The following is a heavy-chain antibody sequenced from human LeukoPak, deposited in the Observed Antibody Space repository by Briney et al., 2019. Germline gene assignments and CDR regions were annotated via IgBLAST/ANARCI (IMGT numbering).Heavy chain of an antibody. CDR1: GGSISSYY. D-gene: IGHD3-22*01. Sequence: PSETLSLTCTVSGGSISSYYWSWIRQPPGKGLEWIGYIYYSGSTNYNPSLKSRVTISVDTSKNQFSLKLSSVTAVDTAVYYCARHLAYYYDSSGIDAFDIWGQGTMVTVSS. V-gene: IGHV4-59*08. CDR2: IYYSGST. J-gene: IGHJ3*02. CDR3: ARHLAYYYDSSGIDAFDI.